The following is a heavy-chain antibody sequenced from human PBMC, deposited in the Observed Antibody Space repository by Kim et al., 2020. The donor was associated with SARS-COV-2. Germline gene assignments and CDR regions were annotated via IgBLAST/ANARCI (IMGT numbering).Heavy chain of an antibody. CDR3: ARDRGYSGYPYYFDY. D-gene: IGHD5-12*01. Sequence: VSVKSRIPISPATSKNRFSLQLNSVTPEDTAVYYCARDRGYSGYPYYFDYWGQGTLVTVSS. J-gene: IGHJ4*02. V-gene: IGHV6-1*01.